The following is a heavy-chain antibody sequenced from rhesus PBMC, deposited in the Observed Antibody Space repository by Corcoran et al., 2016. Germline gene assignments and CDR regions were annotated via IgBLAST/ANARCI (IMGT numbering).Heavy chain of an antibody. CDR2: ISWNSGTI. J-gene: IGHJ4*01. Sequence: EVQMVESGGALAQLGGPMRRSCETPGHTVAVYAMSRVRKAQGKGLEWGSRISWNSGTIYYAYSVKGRFTISRDNAKNSLFLQMDRLRAEDTAVYYCTRVSYSGSFSYWGQGVLVTVSS. CDR3: TRVSYSGSFSY. V-gene: IGHV3-134*01. D-gene: IGHD6-25*01. CDR1: GHTVAVYA.